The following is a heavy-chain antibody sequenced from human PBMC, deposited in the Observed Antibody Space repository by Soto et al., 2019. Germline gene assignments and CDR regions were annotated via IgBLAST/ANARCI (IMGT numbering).Heavy chain of an antibody. V-gene: IGHV3-30*04. Sequence: QVQLVESGGGVVQPGRSLRLSCAASGFTFSSYAMHWVRQAPGKGLEWVAVLSYDGSNKYYADSVKGRFTISRNNSNNTLYLQMTSLRAGDTAVYYGARHLAERVGATHFGSWGQGNLVTVSS. CDR3: ARHLAERVGATHFGS. J-gene: IGHJ4*02. CDR2: LSYDGSNK. D-gene: IGHD1-26*01. CDR1: GFTFSSYA.